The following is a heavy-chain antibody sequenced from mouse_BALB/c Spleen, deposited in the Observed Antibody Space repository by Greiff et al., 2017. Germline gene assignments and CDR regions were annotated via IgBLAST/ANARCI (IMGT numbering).Heavy chain of an antibody. CDR1: GYSFTGYT. CDR2: INPYNGGT. D-gene: IGHD2-10*01. Sequence: EVQLQQSGPELVKPGASMKISCKASGYSFTGYTMNWVKQSHGKNLEWIGLINPYNGGTSYNQKFKGKATLTVDKSSSTAYMELLSLTSEDSAVYYCARENRAYYGNYGAMDYWGQGTSVTVSS. J-gene: IGHJ4*01. V-gene: IGHV1-18*01. CDR3: ARENRAYYGNYGAMDY.